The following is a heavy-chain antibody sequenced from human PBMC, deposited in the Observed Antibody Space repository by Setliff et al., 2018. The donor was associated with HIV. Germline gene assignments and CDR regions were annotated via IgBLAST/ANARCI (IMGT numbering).Heavy chain of an antibody. CDR3: AREIVRVALDI. Sequence: TLSLTCTVSGGSINNGAYYWSWIRHQPGRGLEWIGNIYYNGITHYNPSLKSRLSISIDTSKNQFYLQLNSVTAADTSVFYCAREIVRVALDIWGPGTAVTDSS. J-gene: IGHJ3*02. V-gene: IGHV4-31*03. D-gene: IGHD3-16*02. CDR2: IYYNGIT. CDR1: GGSINNGAYY.